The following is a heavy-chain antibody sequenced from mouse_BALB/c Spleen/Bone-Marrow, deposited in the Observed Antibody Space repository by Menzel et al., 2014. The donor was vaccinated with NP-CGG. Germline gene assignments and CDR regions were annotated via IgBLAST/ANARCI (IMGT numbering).Heavy chain of an antibody. Sequence: VQLQQSGPELVKPGASVKVSCKASGYAFTSYNMYWVKQSHGKSLEWIGHIDPYNGGTSYNQKFKGKATLTVDKSSRTAYMHLNSLTSEDSAVYYYAREEYGNGFAYWGQGTLVTVSA. CDR1: GYAFTSYN. J-gene: IGHJ3*01. D-gene: IGHD2-10*02. V-gene: IGHV1S135*01. CDR3: AREEYGNGFAY. CDR2: IDPYNGGT.